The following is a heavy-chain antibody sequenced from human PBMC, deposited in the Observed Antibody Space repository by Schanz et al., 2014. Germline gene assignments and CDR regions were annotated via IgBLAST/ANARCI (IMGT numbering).Heavy chain of an antibody. Sequence: EVQLAESGGGLVQPGGSLRLSCAASGFTFSGFWMTWVRQAPGKGLEWVANIKHDGSVKDYVDSVEGRFTISRDNAKRSLFLHMNSLRVEDTAVYFCVSQTGSPNYWGQGTLVTVSS. J-gene: IGHJ4*02. D-gene: IGHD6-13*01. CDR2: IKHDGSVK. V-gene: IGHV3-7*01. CDR3: VSQTGSPNY. CDR1: GFTFSGFW.